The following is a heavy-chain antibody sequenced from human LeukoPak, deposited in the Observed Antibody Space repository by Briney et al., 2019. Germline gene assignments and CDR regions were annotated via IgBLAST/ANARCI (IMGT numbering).Heavy chain of an antibody. Sequence: SETLSLTCAVSGGSISSSDWWSWVRQPPGKGLEWIGEIYHSGSTNYNPSLKSRVTISVDKSKNQCSLKLNSVTAADTAVYYCARANYGSGSDTIWFEPWGQGTLVTVSS. CDR2: IYHSGST. CDR1: GGSISSSDW. V-gene: IGHV4-4*02. J-gene: IGHJ5*02. D-gene: IGHD3-10*01. CDR3: ARANYGSGSDTIWFEP.